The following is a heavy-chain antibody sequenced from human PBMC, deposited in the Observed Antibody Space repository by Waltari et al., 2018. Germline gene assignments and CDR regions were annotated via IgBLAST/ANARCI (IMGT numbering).Heavy chain of an antibody. V-gene: IGHV3-7*01. CDR3: ARDGELSGAIPFDY. CDR2: IKGDGNVK. J-gene: IGHJ4*02. Sequence: EVRLMESGGGLVQPGGSLRLSCAASGFSFNPIWMSWVRQAPGKGLEWVANIKGDGNVKHYVDSVRGRFTISRDNARSSLYLQMDSLRAEDTAVYYCARDGELSGAIPFDYWGQGTLVTVSS. D-gene: IGHD1-26*01. CDR1: GFSFNPIW.